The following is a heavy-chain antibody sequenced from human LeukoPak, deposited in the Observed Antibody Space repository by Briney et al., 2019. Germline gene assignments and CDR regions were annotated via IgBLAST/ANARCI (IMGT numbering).Heavy chain of an antibody. V-gene: IGHV3-7*01. CDR3: ASHYASGSSSGY. J-gene: IGHJ4*02. Sequence: PGGSLRLSCAVSGFTFSNCWMGWVRQAPGKGLEWVANIKQDGSETYYVDSVKGRFTISRDNAKNTLFLQMNTLRAEDTAVYYCASHYASGSSSGYWGQGTLVTVSS. CDR1: GFTFSNCW. CDR2: IKQDGSET. D-gene: IGHD3-10*01.